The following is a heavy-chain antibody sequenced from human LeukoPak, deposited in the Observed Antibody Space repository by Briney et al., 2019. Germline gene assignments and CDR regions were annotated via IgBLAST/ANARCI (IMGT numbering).Heavy chain of an antibody. V-gene: IGHV3-21*01. CDR2: ISSSSSYI. CDR3: ARARSPIAAAGIGRFDP. J-gene: IGHJ5*02. D-gene: IGHD6-13*01. Sequence: GGSLRLSCAASGFTFSSYSMNWVRQAPGKGLEWVSSISSSSSYIYYADSVKGRFTISRDNAKNSLYLQMNSLRAEDTAVYYCARARSPIAAAGIGRFDPWGQGTLVTVSS. CDR1: GFTFSSYS.